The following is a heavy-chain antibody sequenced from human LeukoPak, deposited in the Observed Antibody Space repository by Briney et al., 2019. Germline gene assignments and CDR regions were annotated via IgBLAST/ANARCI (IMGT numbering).Heavy chain of an antibody. Sequence: GGSLRLSCAASGFTVSSNYMSWVRQAPGKGLEWVSVIYSGGSTYYADSVKGRFTISRDNSKNTLYLQMNSLRAEDTAVYYCARDGDRYDSSGYSDYWGQGTLVTVSS. J-gene: IGHJ4*02. CDR2: IYSGGST. V-gene: IGHV3-66*01. CDR1: GFTVSSNY. CDR3: ARDGDRYDSSGYSDY. D-gene: IGHD3-22*01.